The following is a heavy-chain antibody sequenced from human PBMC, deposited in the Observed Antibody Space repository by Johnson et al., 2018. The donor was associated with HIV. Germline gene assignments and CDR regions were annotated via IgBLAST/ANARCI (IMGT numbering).Heavy chain of an antibody. J-gene: IGHJ3*02. Sequence: QVQLVESGGGVVQPGRSLRLSCAASGFTFSSYAMHWVRQAPGKGLEWVAVISYDGKSTYYADSVKGRFTISRDNSKNTLDLQMNSLRAEDTAVYFCVRRMVVGYVAFDIWGQGTMVSVSS. CDR3: VRRMVVGYVAFDI. V-gene: IGHV3-30*04. CDR2: ISYDGKST. D-gene: IGHD2-21*01. CDR1: GFTFSSYA.